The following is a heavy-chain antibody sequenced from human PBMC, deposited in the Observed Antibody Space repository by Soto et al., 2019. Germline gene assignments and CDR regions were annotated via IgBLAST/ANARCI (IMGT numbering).Heavy chain of an antibody. CDR3: ARPSWDSTSCYTDWFDP. CDR1: GYSFSTYD. J-gene: IGHJ5*02. V-gene: IGHV1-8*01. Sequence: QVQLVQSGAEVKKPGASVKVSCKASGYSFSTYDINWVRQAAGQGLEWMGWVNPKSVNTDYAQRFRGRVTMTSNTSISTAYMELSALTPEDTAVYYWARPSWDSTSCYTDWFDPGGKGPLVTVSS. CDR2: VNPKSVNT. D-gene: IGHD2-2*02.